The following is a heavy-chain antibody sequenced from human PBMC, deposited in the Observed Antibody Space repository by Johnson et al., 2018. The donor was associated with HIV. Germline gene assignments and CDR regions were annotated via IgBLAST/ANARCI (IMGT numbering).Heavy chain of an antibody. J-gene: IGHJ3*02. CDR2: ISSSGSSI. V-gene: IGHV3-11*04. CDR3: AGQEGSGYYGGAFDI. Sequence: VQLVESGGGLIQPGESLRLSCVASGFTFSDYYMSWIRQAPVKGLEWVSYISSSGSSIYYADSVKGRFTISKDNAKNSLFLQMNSLRAEDTAVYYCAGQEGSGYYGGAFDIWGPGTMVTVSS. D-gene: IGHD3-22*01. CDR1: GFTFSDYY.